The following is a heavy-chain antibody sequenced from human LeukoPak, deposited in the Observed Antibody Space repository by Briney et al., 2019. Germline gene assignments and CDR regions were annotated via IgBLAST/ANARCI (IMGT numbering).Heavy chain of an antibody. CDR1: GFTFSSYW. J-gene: IGHJ4*02. CDR3: ARDGRVPELQFDY. V-gene: IGHV3-74*03. D-gene: IGHD3-10*01. CDR2: INSDGSSI. Sequence: GGSLRLSCAASGFTFSSYWMHWVRQAPGKGLVWVSRINSDGSSITYADSVKGRFTISRDNSKNTLYLQMNSLRAEDTAVYYCARDGRVPELQFDYWGQGTLVTVSS.